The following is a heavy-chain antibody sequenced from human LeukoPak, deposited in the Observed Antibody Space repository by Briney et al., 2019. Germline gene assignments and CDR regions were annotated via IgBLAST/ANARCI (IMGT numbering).Heavy chain of an antibody. Sequence: GASVKVSCKASGYIFTNFGVSWVRQAPGQGLEWMGGIIPIFGTANYAQKFQGRVTITTDESTSTAYMELSSLRSEDTAVYYCARVGYWGQGTLVTVSS. J-gene: IGHJ4*02. CDR2: IIPIFGTA. CDR1: GYIFTNFG. V-gene: IGHV1-69*05. CDR3: ARVGY.